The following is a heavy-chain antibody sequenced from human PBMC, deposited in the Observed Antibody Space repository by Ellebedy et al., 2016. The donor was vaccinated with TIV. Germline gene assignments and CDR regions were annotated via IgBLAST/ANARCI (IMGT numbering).Heavy chain of an antibody. J-gene: IGHJ4*02. CDR1: GFTFSSYA. CDR2: IRNSTNSI. D-gene: IGHD1-26*01. CDR3: ARGGAGFDSMNRELSFDS. V-gene: IGHV3-48*02. Sequence: GGSLRLXXVASGFTFSSYAMHWVRQAPGKGLEWVAFIRNSTNSISYADSVKGRFTISRDDAENSLYLQMNSLRDEDTAVYYCARGGAGFDSMNRELSFDSWGQGTLVTVSS.